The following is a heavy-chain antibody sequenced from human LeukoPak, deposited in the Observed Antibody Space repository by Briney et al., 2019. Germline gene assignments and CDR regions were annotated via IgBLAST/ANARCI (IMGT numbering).Heavy chain of an antibody. CDR2: IYYSVST. V-gene: IGHV4-59*08. Sequence: SETLSLTCTLAGGSLSSYYWRWIRQPPGKLLGWIGYIYYSVSTNYNPSLKRRVTISVDPSKNPFSLKLSYVTAADTAVYYCARLPPMILYGMDVWGQGTTVTVSS. J-gene: IGHJ6*02. D-gene: IGHD3-22*01. CDR3: ARLPPMILYGMDV. CDR1: GGSLSSYY.